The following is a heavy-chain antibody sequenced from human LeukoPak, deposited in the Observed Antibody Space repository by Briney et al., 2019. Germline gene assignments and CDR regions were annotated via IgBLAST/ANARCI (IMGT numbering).Heavy chain of an antibody. CDR1: GYTFTGYY. J-gene: IGHJ4*02. V-gene: IGHV1-2*02. D-gene: IGHD2-2*01. Sequence: GASVKVSCKASGYTFTGYYMHWVRQAPGQGLEWMGWINPNSGGTNYAQKFQGRVTMTRDTSISTAYMELSRLRSDDTAVYYCARDPTVVHHVEHYFDYWGQGTLVTVSS. CDR2: INPNSGGT. CDR3: ARDPTVVHHVEHYFDY.